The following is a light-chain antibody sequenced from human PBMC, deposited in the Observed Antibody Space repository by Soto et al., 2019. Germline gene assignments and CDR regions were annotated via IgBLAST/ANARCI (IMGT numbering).Light chain of an antibody. V-gene: IGKV1-5*03. Sequence: IKMYQSPSTLSASVGGRVTMTCRASQSISSWLAWYQQKPGKAPKLLIYKASSLESGVPSRFSGSGSGTEFTLTISSLQPDDFATYYCQQYNSYSRTFGQGTKVDI. CDR3: QQYNSYSRT. CDR1: QSISSW. CDR2: KAS. J-gene: IGKJ1*01.